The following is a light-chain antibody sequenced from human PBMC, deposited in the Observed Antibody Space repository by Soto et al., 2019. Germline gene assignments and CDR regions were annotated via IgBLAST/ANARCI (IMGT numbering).Light chain of an antibody. CDR2: GVT. CDR3: FSHTSGDSHV. Sequence: QSALTQPASVSGSPGQSITISCTGTSSDIGAYNYVSWYQQYPGKAPKLMIYGVTNRPSGVSNRFSGSKTGNTASLTISGLQDDDEADSYCFSHTSGDSHVFGTGTKVTV. V-gene: IGLV2-14*01. CDR1: SSDIGAYNY. J-gene: IGLJ1*01.